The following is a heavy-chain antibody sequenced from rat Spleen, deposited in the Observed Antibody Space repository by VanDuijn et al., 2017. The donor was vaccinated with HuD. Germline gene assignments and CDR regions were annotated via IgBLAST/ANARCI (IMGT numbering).Heavy chain of an antibody. CDR1: GYSITSNY. Sequence: EVQLQESGPGLVKPSQSLSLTCSVTGYSITSNYWGWIRKFQGNKMEWIGHISYSGNTSYNPSLKSRISITRDTSKNQFFLQLNSVTTEDTATYYCTRGPTRFDYWGQGVMVTVSS. CDR2: ISYSGNT. D-gene: IGHD1-10*01. V-gene: IGHV3-1*01. CDR3: TRGPTRFDY. J-gene: IGHJ2*01.